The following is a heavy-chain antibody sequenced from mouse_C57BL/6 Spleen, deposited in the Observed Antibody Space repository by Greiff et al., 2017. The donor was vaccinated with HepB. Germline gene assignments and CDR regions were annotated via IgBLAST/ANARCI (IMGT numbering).Heavy chain of an antibody. CDR3: AVLPDEYDDAMDY. Sequence: QVQLQQPGAELVKPGASVKLSCKASGYTFTSYWMHWVKQRPGQGLEWIGMIHPNSGSTNYNEKFKSKATLTVDKSSSTAYMQLSSLTSEDSAVYYCAVLPDEYDDAMDYWGQGTSVTVSS. CDR2: IHPNSGST. V-gene: IGHV1-64*01. D-gene: IGHD2-4*01. CDR1: GYTFTSYW. J-gene: IGHJ4*01.